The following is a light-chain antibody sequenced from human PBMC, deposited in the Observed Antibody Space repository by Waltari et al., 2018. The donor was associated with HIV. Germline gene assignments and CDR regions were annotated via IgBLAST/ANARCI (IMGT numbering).Light chain of an antibody. J-gene: IGLJ3*02. CDR1: NIGSNN. Sequence: SYVLTQPPSVSVAPGQTARIPCGGNNIGSNNVHYYQQKPGQAPVLVVYDDTDRPSGIPERFSGSNSGNTATLTISRVEAGDEADYYCQVWDSSSNHAVFGGGTKLTVL. V-gene: IGLV3-21*02. CDR2: DDT. CDR3: QVWDSSSNHAV.